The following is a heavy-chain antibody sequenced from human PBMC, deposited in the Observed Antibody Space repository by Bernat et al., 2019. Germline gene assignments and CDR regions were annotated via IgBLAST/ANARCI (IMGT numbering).Heavy chain of an antibody. CDR3: ARGGELGILGG. Sequence: QVQLVESGGGVVQPGRSLRLSCAASGFTFSSYGMHWVRQAPGKGLEWVAVIWYDGSNKYYADSVKGRFTISRDNSKNTLYLQMNSLRAEDTAVYYCARGGELGILGGWGQGTLVTVSS. D-gene: IGHD3-9*01. CDR2: IWYDGSNK. V-gene: IGHV3-33*01. J-gene: IGHJ4*02. CDR1: GFTFSSYG.